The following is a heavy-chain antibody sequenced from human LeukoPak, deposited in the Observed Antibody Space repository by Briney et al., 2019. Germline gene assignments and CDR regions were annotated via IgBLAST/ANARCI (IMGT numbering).Heavy chain of an antibody. V-gene: IGHV3-74*01. CDR2: INPDDGST. CDR3: AKDSDSSGFFEPPDY. Sequence: GGSLRLSCAASGFTFRKYWLHWVRQAPGKGLVWVSRINPDDGSTSYADSVKGRFTISRDNAKSTLYLQMNSLRAEDTAVYYCAKDSDSSGFFEPPDYWGPGTLVTVSS. D-gene: IGHD3-22*01. CDR1: GFTFRKYW. J-gene: IGHJ4*01.